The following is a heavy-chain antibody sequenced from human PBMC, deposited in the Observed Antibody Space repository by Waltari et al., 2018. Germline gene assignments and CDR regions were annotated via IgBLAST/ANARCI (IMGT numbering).Heavy chain of an antibody. CDR1: GFTGSHNY. CDR2: IYSGGST. CDR3: ARFDFRTGSYY. Sequence: EVQRVESGGGLIQPGGSLRRPCAVSGFTGSHNYMRWVRQGPGKGLGWVSVIYSGGSTYYADSVKGRFTISRDSSENTVYLQMSSLRAEDTALYYCARFDFRTGSYYWGQGTLVTVSS. J-gene: IGHJ4*02. D-gene: IGHD3-3*01. V-gene: IGHV3-53*01.